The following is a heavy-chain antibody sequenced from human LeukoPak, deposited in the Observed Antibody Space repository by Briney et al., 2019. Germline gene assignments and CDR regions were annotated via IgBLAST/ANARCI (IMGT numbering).Heavy chain of an antibody. CDR1: GGSISSGGYY. CDR3: ARCVPDYSNSWFDP. Sequence: SETLSLTCTVSGGSISSGGYYWSWIRQHPGKGLEWIGYIYYSGSTYYNPSLKSRVTISVDTSKNQFSLKLSSVTAADTAVYYCARCVPDYSNSWFDPWGQGTLVTVSS. V-gene: IGHV4-31*03. D-gene: IGHD4-11*01. J-gene: IGHJ5*02. CDR2: IYYSGST.